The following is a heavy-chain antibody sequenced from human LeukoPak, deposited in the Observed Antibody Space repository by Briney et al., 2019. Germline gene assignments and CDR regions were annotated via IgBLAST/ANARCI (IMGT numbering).Heavy chain of an antibody. V-gene: IGHV1-8*01. Sequence: ASVKVSCKASGYTFTSHHINRVRQAAGQGLEWMGWMNPDTGNTVYAQKFQGRVTMTWDTSISTAYMELGSLRSEDTAVYYCARGRPTNLGGIYGGPGTLVTVSS. J-gene: IGHJ4*02. CDR3: ARGRPTNLGGIY. CDR2: MNPDTGNT. D-gene: IGHD7-27*01. CDR1: GYTFTSHH.